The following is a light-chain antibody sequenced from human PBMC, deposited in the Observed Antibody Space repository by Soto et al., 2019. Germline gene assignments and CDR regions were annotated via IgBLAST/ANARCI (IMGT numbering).Light chain of an antibody. CDR1: QDIRNY. Sequence: DIQVTQSPSSLSASIGDRVTITCRASQDIRNYVAWYQQKPGKVPKLLIYAASSLQSGVSSRFSGSGSGTEFSLAISILQPEDVATYYYQIYNIDPALTFGGGTKVQI. CDR3: QIYNIDPALT. V-gene: IGKV1-27*01. CDR2: AAS. J-gene: IGKJ4*01.